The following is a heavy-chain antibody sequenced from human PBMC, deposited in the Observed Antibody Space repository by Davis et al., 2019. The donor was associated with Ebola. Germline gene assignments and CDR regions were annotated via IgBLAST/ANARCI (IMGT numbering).Heavy chain of an antibody. D-gene: IGHD3-22*01. Sequence: AASVKVSCKVSGYTLTELSMHWVRQAPGKGLEWMGGFDPEDGETIYAQKFQGRVTMTEDTSTDTAYMELSRLRSEDTAVYYCATDQTYDSSGPFDYWGQGTLVTVSS. CDR2: FDPEDGET. CDR1: GYTLTELS. J-gene: IGHJ4*02. V-gene: IGHV1-24*01. CDR3: ATDQTYDSSGPFDY.